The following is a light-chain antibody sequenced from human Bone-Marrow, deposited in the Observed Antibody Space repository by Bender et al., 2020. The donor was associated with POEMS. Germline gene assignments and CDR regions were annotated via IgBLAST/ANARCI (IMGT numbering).Light chain of an antibody. CDR3: QSAASSSSPWV. CDR2: QDS. J-gene: IGLJ3*02. CDR1: KLGDKF. Sequence: SYELTQPPSVSVSPGETASITCSGDKLGDKFAFWYQQKPGQSPVLVIYQDSKRPSGIPERFAASSSGTTVTLTISGVKAEDEADYYCQSAASSSSPWVFGGGTKLTVL. V-gene: IGLV3-25*03.